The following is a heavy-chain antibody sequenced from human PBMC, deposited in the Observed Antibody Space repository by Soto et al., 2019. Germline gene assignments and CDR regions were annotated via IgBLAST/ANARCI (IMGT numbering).Heavy chain of an antibody. J-gene: IGHJ4*02. Sequence: QVQLQESGPGLVKPSQTLSLTCAVSGGSISSGDYYWSWIRQPPGKGLEWIGYIYYSGSTYYNPSLKSRVTISVDTSKNQFPLKLSSVTAADTAVYYCARGALRDSSGYPPDYWGQGTLVTVSS. CDR2: IYYSGST. D-gene: IGHD3-22*01. V-gene: IGHV4-30-4*01. CDR1: GGSISSGDYY. CDR3: ARGALRDSSGYPPDY.